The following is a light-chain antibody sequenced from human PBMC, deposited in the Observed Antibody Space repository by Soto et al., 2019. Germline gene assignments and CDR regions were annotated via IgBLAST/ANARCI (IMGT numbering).Light chain of an antibody. Sequence: VLTQSPDTLSLSPGERATLSCRATETVGSNSAWFQHKPGQTPRPLIYDASTRVTGIPARFRGSGYGRDFTLTISSLEPEDFAVYSCQQRSVWPPLNFGGGTKVEIK. V-gene: IGKV3-11*02. J-gene: IGKJ4*01. CDR1: ETVGSN. CDR2: DAS. CDR3: QQRSVWPPLN.